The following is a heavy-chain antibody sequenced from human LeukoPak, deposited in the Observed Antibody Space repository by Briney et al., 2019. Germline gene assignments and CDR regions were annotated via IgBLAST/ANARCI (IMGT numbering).Heavy chain of an antibody. CDR3: ARKGSRGSGSYCRKPPYYYYGMDV. J-gene: IGHJ6*02. V-gene: IGHV4-34*01. D-gene: IGHD3-10*01. CDR1: GGSFSGYY. Sequence: SETLSLTCAVYGGSFSGYYWSWIRQPPGKGLEWIGEINHSGSTNYNPSLKSRVTISVDTSKNQFSLKLSSVTAADTAVYYCARKGSRGSGSYCRKPPYYYYGMDVWGQGTTVTVSS. CDR2: INHSGST.